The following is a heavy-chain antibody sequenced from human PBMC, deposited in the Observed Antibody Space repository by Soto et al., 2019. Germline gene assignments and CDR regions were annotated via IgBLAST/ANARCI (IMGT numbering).Heavy chain of an antibody. V-gene: IGHV3-21*01. D-gene: IGHD3-16*01. J-gene: IGHJ6*02. CDR2: ISSSSSYI. Sequence: EVQLVESGGGLVKPGGSLRLSCAASGFTFSSYSMNWVRQAPGKGLEWVSSISSSSSYIYYADSVKGRFTISRDNAKNSLYLQRKGLRAEDRAVYYCARWGGGDYYYYGMDVWGQGTTVTVSS. CDR1: GFTFSSYS. CDR3: ARWGGGDYYYYGMDV.